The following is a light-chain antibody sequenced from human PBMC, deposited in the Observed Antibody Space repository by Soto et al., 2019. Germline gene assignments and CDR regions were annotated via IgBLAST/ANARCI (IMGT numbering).Light chain of an antibody. Sequence: DIQMTQSPSSLSAPVGDRVTITCRASQSISSYLNWYQQKPGKAPKLLIYDASSLQSGVPSRFSGSGSGTDFTLTISSLQPEDFATYYCQQSYSDPQITFGQGTRLEIK. CDR2: DAS. J-gene: IGKJ5*01. CDR3: QQSYSDPQIT. V-gene: IGKV1-39*01. CDR1: QSISSY.